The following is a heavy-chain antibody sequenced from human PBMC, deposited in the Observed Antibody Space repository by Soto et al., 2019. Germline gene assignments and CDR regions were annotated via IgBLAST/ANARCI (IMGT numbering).Heavy chain of an antibody. Sequence: QLVQSGPEVKKPGASVKVSCKASGYTFSSYTISWVRQAPGQGLEWMGWISPYNGNTKYTQKLQGRLTMTTETSTSTAYKELRSLRSDDTAVYYCARADYGVDDYWGQGTLVTVSS. CDR1: GYTFSSYT. CDR3: ARADYGVDDY. V-gene: IGHV1-18*01. D-gene: IGHD3-16*01. CDR2: ISPYNGNT. J-gene: IGHJ4*02.